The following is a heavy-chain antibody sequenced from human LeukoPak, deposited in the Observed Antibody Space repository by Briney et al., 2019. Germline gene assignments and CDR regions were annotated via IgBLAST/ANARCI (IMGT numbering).Heavy chain of an antibody. Sequence: PGKSLRLSCAASGFTFNNYGMHWVRQAPGKGLEWVAVIWYDGSNKYYADSVKGRFTISRDNSKNTLYLQMNSLRAEDTAVYYCARDPNEENSSGWSYYFDYWGQGTLVTVSS. V-gene: IGHV3-33*08. CDR2: IWYDGSNK. CDR3: ARDPNEENSSGWSYYFDY. CDR1: GFTFNNYG. J-gene: IGHJ4*02. D-gene: IGHD6-19*01.